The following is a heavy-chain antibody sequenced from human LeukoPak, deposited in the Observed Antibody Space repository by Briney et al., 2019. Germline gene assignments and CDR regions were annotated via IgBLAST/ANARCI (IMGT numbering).Heavy chain of an antibody. CDR1: GVSISSSNSY. J-gene: IGHJ4*02. Sequence: SETLSLTCTVSGVSISSSNSYWGWIRQPPGKGLEWIGSIYYSGSTYYNASLKSQVSISIDTSKNQFSLKLTSVTAADTAVYYCARQTGSGLFILPGGQGTLVTVSS. CDR3: ARQTGSGLFILP. V-gene: IGHV4-39*01. CDR2: IYYSGST. D-gene: IGHD3/OR15-3a*01.